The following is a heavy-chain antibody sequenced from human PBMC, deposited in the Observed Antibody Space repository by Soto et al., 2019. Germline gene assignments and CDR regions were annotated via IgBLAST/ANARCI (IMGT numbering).Heavy chain of an antibody. D-gene: IGHD4-4*01. CDR3: ARPSNNYVAH. CDR1: GYSFSNYW. CDR2: INPGDSES. J-gene: IGHJ4*02. V-gene: IGHV5-51*01. Sequence: PGESLKISCKASGYSFSNYWIGWVRQMPGKGLEWMALINPGDSESRYSPSFQGQVTISADKSISTAYLQWNSLKASDTAMYYCARPSNNYVAHWGQGTLVTVSS.